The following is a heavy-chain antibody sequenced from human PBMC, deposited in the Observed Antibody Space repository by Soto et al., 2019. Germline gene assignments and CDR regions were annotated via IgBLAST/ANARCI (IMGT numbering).Heavy chain of an antibody. Sequence: QVQLVQSGAEVKKPGASVKVSCKASGYTFTSYAMHWERQAPGQRLEWMGWINAGNGNTKYSQKFQGRVTITRDTSASTAYMELSSLRSEDTVVYYCARAPIAAAGTLVYWGQGTLVTVSS. J-gene: IGHJ4*02. V-gene: IGHV1-3*01. CDR1: GYTFTSYA. D-gene: IGHD6-13*01. CDR3: ARAPIAAAGTLVY. CDR2: INAGNGNT.